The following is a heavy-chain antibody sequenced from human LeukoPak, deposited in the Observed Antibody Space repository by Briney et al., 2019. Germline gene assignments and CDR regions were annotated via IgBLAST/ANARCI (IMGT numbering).Heavy chain of an antibody. V-gene: IGHV3-23*01. CDR1: GLIFNTYA. CDR2: IRGSGEST. J-gene: IGHJ4*02. CDR3: AKDRISYTTSPGELSH. Sequence: GGSLRLSCAASGLIFNTYAMSWVRQAPGKGLEWVSTIRGSGESTHYADSVQGRFTISRDNSLYTVYLQMDSLRGDDTAVDDCAKDRISYTTSPGELSHWGQGTLVIVSS. D-gene: IGHD3-10*01.